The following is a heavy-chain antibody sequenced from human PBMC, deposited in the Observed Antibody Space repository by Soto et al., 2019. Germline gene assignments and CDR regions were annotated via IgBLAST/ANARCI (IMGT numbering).Heavy chain of an antibody. CDR3: ASNRLHDY. CDR1: GFNFSVYW. D-gene: IGHD4-4*01. J-gene: IGHJ4*02. CDR2: IKEDGSEK. V-gene: IGHV3-7*01. Sequence: EVQLVESGGGLVQPGESLRLSCAVSGFNFSVYWMSWVRQAPGKGLEWVANIKEDGSEKYYVDSVKGRFTISRDNAKKSLSLQMNGLRAEDTAVYYCASNRLHDYWGQGTLVTVS.